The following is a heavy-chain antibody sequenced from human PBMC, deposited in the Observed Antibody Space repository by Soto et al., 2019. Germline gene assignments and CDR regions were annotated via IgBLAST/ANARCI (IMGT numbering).Heavy chain of an antibody. CDR3: ARLRTAVAGMAYNWFDP. D-gene: IGHD6-19*01. Sequence: SETLSLTCTVSGGSISSSSYYWGWIRQPPGKGLEWIGSIYYSGSTYYNPSLKSRVTISVDTSKNQFSLKLSSVTAADTAVYYCARLRTAVAGMAYNWFDPWGQGTLVTVSS. CDR2: IYYSGST. J-gene: IGHJ5*02. CDR1: GGSISSSSYY. V-gene: IGHV4-39*01.